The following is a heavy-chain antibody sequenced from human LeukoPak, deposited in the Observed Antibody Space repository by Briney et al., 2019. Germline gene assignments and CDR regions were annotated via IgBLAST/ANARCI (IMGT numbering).Heavy chain of an antibody. CDR3: ARDGPPVTTQYYYYYYGMDV. Sequence: SVKVSCKASGGTFSSYAISWVRQAPGQGLEWMGGIIPIFGTANYAQKFQGRVTITADESTSTAYMELSSLRSEDTAVYYCARDGPPVTTQYYYYYYGMDVWGQGTTVTVSS. CDR1: GGTFSSYA. CDR2: IIPIFGTA. J-gene: IGHJ6*02. D-gene: IGHD4-17*01. V-gene: IGHV1-69*13.